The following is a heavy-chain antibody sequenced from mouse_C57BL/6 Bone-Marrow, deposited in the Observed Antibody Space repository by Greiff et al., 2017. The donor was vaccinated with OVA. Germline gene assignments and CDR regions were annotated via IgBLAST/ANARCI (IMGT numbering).Heavy chain of an antibody. Sequence: EVKLMESGGGLVKPGGSLKLSCAASGFTFSDYGMHWVRQAPEKGLEWVAYISSGSSTIYYADTVKGRFTISRDNAKNTLFLQMTSLRSEDTAMYYCARRDSYYYAMDYWGQGTSVTVSS. CDR3: ARRDSYYYAMDY. V-gene: IGHV5-17*01. J-gene: IGHJ4*01. CDR2: ISSGSSTI. CDR1: GFTFSDYG. D-gene: IGHD3-3*01.